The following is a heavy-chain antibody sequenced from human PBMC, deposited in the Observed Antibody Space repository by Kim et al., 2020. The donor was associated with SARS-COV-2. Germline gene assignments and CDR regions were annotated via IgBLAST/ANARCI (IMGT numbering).Heavy chain of an antibody. CDR3: VRPVRAMGNAFDI. D-gene: IGHD5-18*01. V-gene: IGHV1-46*01. J-gene: IGHJ3*02. Sequence: YGQKFKGRVTITGNTSTSSVYMKMSSLRSEDTAVYYCVRPVRAMGNAFDIWGRGTMVTVSS.